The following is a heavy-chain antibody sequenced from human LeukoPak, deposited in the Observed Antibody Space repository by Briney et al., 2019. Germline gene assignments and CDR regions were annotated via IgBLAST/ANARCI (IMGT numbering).Heavy chain of an antibody. V-gene: IGHV4-34*01. CDR2: INHSGST. D-gene: IGHD3-3*01. Sequence: PETLSLTCAVYGGSFSGYYWSWIRQPPGKGLEWIGEINHSGSTNYNPSLKSRVTISVDTSKNQFSLKLSSVTAADTAVYYCARGRIITIFGVVIIQYYFDYWGQGTLVTVSS. CDR1: GGSFSGYY. CDR3: ARGRIITIFGVVIIQYYFDY. J-gene: IGHJ4*02.